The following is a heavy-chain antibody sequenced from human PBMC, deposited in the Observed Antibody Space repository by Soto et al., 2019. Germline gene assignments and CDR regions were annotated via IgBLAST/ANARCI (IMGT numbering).Heavy chain of an antibody. CDR2: IYHSGST. CDR3: ARLSAVWFDP. V-gene: IGHV4-61*01. CDR1: GGSVSSGSYY. D-gene: IGHD6-19*01. J-gene: IGHJ5*02. Sequence: QVQLQESGPGLVKPSETLSLTCTVSGGSVSSGSYYWGWIRQPPGKGLEWIGDIYHSGSTNYNPPLKIRVTISVDTSKNQFSLSLTSVTATDTAVYYCARLSAVWFDPWGQGTLVTVAS.